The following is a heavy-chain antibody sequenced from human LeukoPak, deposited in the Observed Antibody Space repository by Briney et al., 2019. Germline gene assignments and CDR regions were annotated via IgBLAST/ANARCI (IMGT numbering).Heavy chain of an antibody. V-gene: IGHV3-48*01. CDR1: GFTFSSYS. D-gene: IGHD3-10*01. Sequence: PGGSLRLSCAASGFTFSSYSMNWVRQAPGKGLEWVSYISSSSSTIYYADSVKGRFTISRDNSKNTLYLQMNSLRAEDTAVYYCAKDGHYGSGSPEDAFDIWGQGTMVTVSS. CDR2: ISSSSSTI. CDR3: AKDGHYGSGSPEDAFDI. J-gene: IGHJ3*02.